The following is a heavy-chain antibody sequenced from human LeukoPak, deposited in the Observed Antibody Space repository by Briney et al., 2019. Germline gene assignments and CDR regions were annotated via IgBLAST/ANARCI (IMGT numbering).Heavy chain of an antibody. Sequence: SQTLSLTCAVSGGSISSGGYSWSWIRQPPGKGLEWIGYIYHSGSTYYNPSLKSRVTISVDTSKNQFSLKLSSVTATDTAVYYCARAKMAGHIDYWGQGTLVTVSS. CDR3: ARAKMAGHIDY. J-gene: IGHJ4*02. V-gene: IGHV4-30-2*01. CDR1: GGSISSGGYS. D-gene: IGHD5-24*01. CDR2: IYHSGST.